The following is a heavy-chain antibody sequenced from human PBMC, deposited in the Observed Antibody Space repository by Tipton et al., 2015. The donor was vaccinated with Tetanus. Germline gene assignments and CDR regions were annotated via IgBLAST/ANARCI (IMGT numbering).Heavy chain of an antibody. CDR1: GGSMRGDH. CDR3: NGGSTRAYFDY. Sequence: GLVKPSETLSLICTVSGGSMRGDHWSWIRQPPGKGLEWVSLIYSGGNTYYADSVKGRFTISRDNSKNTLYLQMNSLRAEDTAVYYCNGGSTRAYFDYWGQGTLVTVSS. CDR2: IYSGGNT. D-gene: IGHD2-2*01. J-gene: IGHJ4*02. V-gene: IGHV3-53*01.